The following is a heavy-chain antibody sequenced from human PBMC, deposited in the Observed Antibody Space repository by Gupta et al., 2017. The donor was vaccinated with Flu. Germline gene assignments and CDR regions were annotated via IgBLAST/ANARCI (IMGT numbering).Heavy chain of an antibody. CDR3: ARTYYYDSSGYYLSAFLYYYGMDV. Sequence: QVQLVQSGAEVKKPGASVKVSCKASGYTFTGYYMHWVRQAPGQGLEWMGWINPNSGGTNYAQKFQGRVTMTRDTSISTAYMELSRLRSDDTAVYYCARTYYYDSSGYYLSAFLYYYGMDVWGQGTTVTVFS. CDR2: INPNSGGT. D-gene: IGHD3-22*01. CDR1: GYTFTGYY. V-gene: IGHV1-2*02. J-gene: IGHJ6*02.